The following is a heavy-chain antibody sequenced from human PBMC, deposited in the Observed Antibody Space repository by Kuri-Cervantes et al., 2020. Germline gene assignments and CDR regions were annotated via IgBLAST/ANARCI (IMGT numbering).Heavy chain of an antibody. Sequence: GESLKISCAASGFTFSSYSMNWVRQAPGRGLEWVSYISSSSSTIYYADSVKGRFTISRDNAKNSLYLQMNSLRDEDTAVYYCARDSGSRDYYYYYGMDVWGQGTTVTVSS. V-gene: IGHV3-48*02. J-gene: IGHJ6*02. CDR1: GFTFSSYS. CDR3: ARDSGSRDYYYYYGMDV. CDR2: ISSSSSTI. D-gene: IGHD1-26*01.